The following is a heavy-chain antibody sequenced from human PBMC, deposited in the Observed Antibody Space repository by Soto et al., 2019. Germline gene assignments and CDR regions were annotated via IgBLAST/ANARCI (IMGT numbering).Heavy chain of an antibody. J-gene: IGHJ4*02. Sequence: QVQLVESGGGVVQPGRSLRLSCAASGFTFSSYGMHWVRQAPGKGLEWVAVIWYDGSNKYYADSVKGRFTISRDNSKNTLYLQMNSLRAEDTAVYYCAREMGVGATTVFDYWGQGTLVTVSS. CDR2: IWYDGSNK. D-gene: IGHD1-26*01. CDR3: AREMGVGATTVFDY. V-gene: IGHV3-33*01. CDR1: GFTFSSYG.